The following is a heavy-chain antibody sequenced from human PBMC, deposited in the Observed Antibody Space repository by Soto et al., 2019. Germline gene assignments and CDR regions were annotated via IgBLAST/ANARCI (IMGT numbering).Heavy chain of an antibody. CDR3: ARHRARNWFDP. D-gene: IGHD6-6*01. CDR2: VHHSGNA. CDR1: GDSVRSGY. Sequence: PSETLSLTCVISGDSVRSGYWDWIRQTPGKGLEWIGTVHHSGNAYYNPSLKSRVTISVDTSKNQFSLKLSSVTAADTAVFYCARHRARNWFDPWGQGTLVTVSS. J-gene: IGHJ5*02. V-gene: IGHV4-38-2*01.